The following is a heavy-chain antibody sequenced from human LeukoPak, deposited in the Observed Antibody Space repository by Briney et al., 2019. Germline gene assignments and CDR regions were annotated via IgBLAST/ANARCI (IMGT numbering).Heavy chain of an antibody. D-gene: IGHD2/OR15-2a*01. CDR1: GGTFSSYA. CDR2: IIPIFGTA. V-gene: IGHV1-69*06. J-gene: IGHJ4*02. Sequence: SVKVSCKASGGTFSSYAISWVRQAPGQGLEWMGGIIPIFGTANYAQKFQGRVTITADKSTSTAYMELSSLRSEDTAVYYCARERTTIVSGTTIGAYWGQGTLVTVSS. CDR3: ARERTTIVSGTTIGAY.